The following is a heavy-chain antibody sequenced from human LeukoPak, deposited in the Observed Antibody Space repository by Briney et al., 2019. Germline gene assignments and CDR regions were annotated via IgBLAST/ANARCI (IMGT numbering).Heavy chain of an antibody. V-gene: IGHV4-59*01. J-gene: IGHJ6*02. CDR3: ARLSIAARHYYYYGMDV. D-gene: IGHD6-6*01. Sequence: KPSETLSLTCTVSGVSISSYYWSWIRQPPGKGLEWIGYIYYSGSTNYNPSLKSRVTISVDTSKNQFSLKLSSVTAADTAVYYCARLSIAARHYYYYGMDVWGQGTTVTVSS. CDR2: IYYSGST. CDR1: GVSISSYY.